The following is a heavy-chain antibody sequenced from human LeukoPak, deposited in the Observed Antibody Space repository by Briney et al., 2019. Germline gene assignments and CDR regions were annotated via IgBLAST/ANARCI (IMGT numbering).Heavy chain of an antibody. CDR3: AKDFGTSGWYYRHDY. V-gene: IGHV3-23*01. J-gene: IGHJ4*02. Sequence: GGSLRLSCAASGFTFSAFAMSWVRQAPGKGLEYVSAISGSGDNTFYADSVKGRFTISRDNSKNMLYLQMSSLRAEDTAVYYCAKDFGTSGWYYRHDYWGQGTLVTVSS. D-gene: IGHD6-19*01. CDR2: ISGSGDNT. CDR1: GFTFSAFA.